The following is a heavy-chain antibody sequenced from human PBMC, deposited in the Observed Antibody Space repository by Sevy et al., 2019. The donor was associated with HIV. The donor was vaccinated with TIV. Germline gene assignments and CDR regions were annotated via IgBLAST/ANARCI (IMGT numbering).Heavy chain of an antibody. J-gene: IGHJ2*01. Sequence: GGSLRLSCAASGFTFSSYSMNWVRQAPGKGLEWVSYISSSSSTIYYADSVKGRFTISRDNAKNSLYLQMNSLRAEDTAVYYCARDPPVRPQLWYFDLWGRGTLVTVSS. CDR1: GFTFSSYS. CDR3: ARDPPVRPQLWYFDL. CDR2: ISSSSSTI. V-gene: IGHV3-48*01. D-gene: IGHD5-18*01.